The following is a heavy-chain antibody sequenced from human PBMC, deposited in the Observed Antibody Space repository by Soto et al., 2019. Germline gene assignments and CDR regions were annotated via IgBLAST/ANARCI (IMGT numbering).Heavy chain of an antibody. V-gene: IGHV3-15*01. CDR2: IKSKTDGGTT. CDR1: GFTFSNAW. D-gene: IGHD4-17*01. Sequence: PGGSLRLSCAASGFTFSNAWMSWVRQAPGKGLEWVGRIKSKTDGGTTDYAAPVKGTFTISRDDSKNTLYLQMNSLKTEDTAVYYCTTALELFYYYGDYRFFDYWGQGTLVTVSS. J-gene: IGHJ4*02. CDR3: TTALELFYYYGDYRFFDY.